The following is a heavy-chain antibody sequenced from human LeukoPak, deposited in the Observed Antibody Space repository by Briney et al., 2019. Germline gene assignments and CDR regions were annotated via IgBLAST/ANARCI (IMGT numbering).Heavy chain of an antibody. V-gene: IGHV3-30*02. CDR3: AKDGLNTRPARVLPSAPGEHYQYYMDV. D-gene: IGHD2-2*01. CDR1: GFIFNNYG. Sequence: PGGSLRLSCAASGFIFNNYGIHWVRQAPGKGLEWVAFIGYDGTNKYYADSVKGRFTISRDNSRNTLFLQMNSLRDEDTAVYYCAKDGLNTRPARVLPSAPGEHYQYYMDVWGKGTTVTVSS. J-gene: IGHJ6*03. CDR2: IGYDGTNK.